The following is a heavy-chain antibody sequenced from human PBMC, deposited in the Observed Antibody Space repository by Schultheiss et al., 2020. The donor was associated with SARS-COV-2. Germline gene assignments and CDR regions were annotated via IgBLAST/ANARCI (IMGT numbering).Heavy chain of an antibody. D-gene: IGHD3-10*01. CDR1: GFTFSSYA. J-gene: IGHJ4*02. V-gene: IGHV3-23*01. CDR3: ARDWEDDITMVRGVTPFDY. CDR2: ISGSGGST. Sequence: GGSLRLSCAASGFTFSSYAMSWVRQAPGKGLEWVSAISGSGGSTYYADSVKGRFTISRDNSKNTLYLQMNSLRAEDTAVYYCARDWEDDITMVRGVTPFDYWGQGTLVTVSS.